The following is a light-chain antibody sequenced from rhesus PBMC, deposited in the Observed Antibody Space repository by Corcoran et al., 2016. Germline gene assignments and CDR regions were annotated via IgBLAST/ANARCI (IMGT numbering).Light chain of an antibody. CDR2: AAS. Sequence: DIQMTQSPSSLSASVGDRVTITCQASQFISNWLAWFQQKPGKAPKHLISAASSVQSGVPSRFSGSGVGTEFTLTINSLQPEDFATYYCQQQNSNPYTFGQGTKVEIK. V-gene: IGKV1-18*01. CDR3: QQQNSNPYT. J-gene: IGKJ2*01. CDR1: QFISNW.